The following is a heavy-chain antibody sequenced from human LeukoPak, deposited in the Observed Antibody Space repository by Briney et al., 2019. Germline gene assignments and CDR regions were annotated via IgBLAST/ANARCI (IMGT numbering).Heavy chain of an antibody. V-gene: IGHV3-21*01. J-gene: IGHJ4*02. CDR2: ISSSSSYI. CDR1: GFTFSSYS. Sequence: PGGSLRLSCAASGFTFSSYSMNWVRQAPGKGLEWVSSISSSSSYIYYADSVKGRFTISRDNAKNSLYLQMNSLRAEDTAVYYCARGTHPHYDDSSFDLDYWGQGTLVTVSS. D-gene: IGHD3-22*01. CDR3: ARGTHPHYDDSSFDLDY.